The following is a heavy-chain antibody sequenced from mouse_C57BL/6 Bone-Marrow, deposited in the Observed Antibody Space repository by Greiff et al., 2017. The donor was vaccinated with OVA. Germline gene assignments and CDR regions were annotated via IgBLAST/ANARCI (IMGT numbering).Heavy chain of an antibody. J-gene: IGHJ1*03. V-gene: IGHV1-50*01. CDR1: GYTFTSYW. Sequence: QVQLQQPGAELVKPGASVKLSCKASGYTFTSYWMQWVKQRPGQGLEWIGEIDPSDSYTNYNQKFKGKATLTVDTSSSTAYMQLSSLTSEDSAVYYCARTNYDGSSHWYFDVWGTGTTVTVSS. D-gene: IGHD1-1*01. CDR2: IDPSDSYT. CDR3: ARTNYDGSSHWYFDV.